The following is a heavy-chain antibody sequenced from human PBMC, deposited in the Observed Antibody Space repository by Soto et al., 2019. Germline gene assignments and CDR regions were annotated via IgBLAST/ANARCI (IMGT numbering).Heavy chain of an antibody. V-gene: IGHV3-15*01. CDR3: TTARGTYGAEYFQH. Sequence: GGSLRLSCVASGFTFTNTWMSWVRQAPGKGLEWVGRIKSKTDDGTANYAAPVKGRFTISRDDSKNTLYLEVNSLKTEDTAVYYCTTARGTYGAEYFQHWGPGTLVTVSS. J-gene: IGHJ1*01. CDR2: IKSKTDDGTA. D-gene: IGHD4-17*01. CDR1: GFTFTNTW.